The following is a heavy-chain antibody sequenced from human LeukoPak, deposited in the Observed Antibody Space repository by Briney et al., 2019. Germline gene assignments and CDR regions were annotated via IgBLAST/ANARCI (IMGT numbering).Heavy chain of an antibody. J-gene: IGHJ4*02. D-gene: IGHD5-18*01. CDR1: GLTFSFSVYS. V-gene: IGHV3-21*01. CDR3: ATSGYHYGLVDY. Sequence: SGGSLRLSCAASGLTFSFSVYSMNWVRQAPEKGLEWASSIISSSSYIYYADSVKGRFTISRDNAKNSLYLQMNTLRAEDTAVYYCATSGYHYGLVDYWGQGTLVTVSS. CDR2: IISSSSYI.